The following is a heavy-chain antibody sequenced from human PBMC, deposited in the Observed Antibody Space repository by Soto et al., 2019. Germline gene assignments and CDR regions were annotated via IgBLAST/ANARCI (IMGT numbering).Heavy chain of an antibody. J-gene: IGHJ4*02. V-gene: IGHV3-11*01. CDR1: GFTFSDYY. CDR2: ISSSGSII. D-gene: IGHD3-22*01. CDR3: ARSPYYYDSSGYWGY. Sequence: SGGSLRLSCAASGFTFSDYYMSWIRQAPGKGLEWVSYISSSGSIIYYADSVKGRFTISRDNAKNSLYLQMNSLRAEDTAVYYCARSPYYYDSSGYWGYWGQGTLVTVSS.